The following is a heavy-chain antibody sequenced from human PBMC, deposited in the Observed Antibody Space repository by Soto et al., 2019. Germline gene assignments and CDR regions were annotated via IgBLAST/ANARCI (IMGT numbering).Heavy chain of an antibody. CDR2: IYPGDSDT. D-gene: IGHD6-6*01. Sequence: PGESLKISCQGSGYSFTSYWIGWVRQMPGKGLEWMGIIYPGDSDTRYSPSFQGQVTISADKSISTAYLQWSSLKASDTDKYYCARRADSSSGGVEMDVWGQGTTVTVSS. V-gene: IGHV5-51*01. CDR1: GYSFTSYW. J-gene: IGHJ6*02. CDR3: ARRADSSSGGVEMDV.